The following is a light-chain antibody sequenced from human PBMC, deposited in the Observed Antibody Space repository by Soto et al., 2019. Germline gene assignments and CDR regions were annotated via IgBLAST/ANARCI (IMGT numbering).Light chain of an antibody. CDR3: SSYAGSNTPVL. CDR1: SRDVGGYNY. CDR2: EVS. Sequence: QSALTQPPSASGSPGQSVTISCTGTSRDVGGYNYVSWYQQHPGKAPKLMIYEVSKRPSGVPDRFSGSKSGNTASLTVSGLQAEDEADYYCSSYAGSNTPVLFGGGTKVTVL. V-gene: IGLV2-8*01. J-gene: IGLJ2*01.